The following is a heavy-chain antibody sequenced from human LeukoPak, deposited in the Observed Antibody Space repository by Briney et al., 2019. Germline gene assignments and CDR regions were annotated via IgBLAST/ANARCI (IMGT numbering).Heavy chain of an antibody. V-gene: IGHV4-59*01. CDR3: ARALQPGVYAFDI. CDR2: IYYSGST. Sequence: LETLSLTCTVSGVSISSYYWTWVRQPPGEGLEWIGYIYYSGSTNYNPSLKSRLTISVDTSKNQFSLKLSSVTAADTAVYYCARALQPGVYAFDIWGQGTMVTVSS. J-gene: IGHJ3*02. CDR1: GVSISSYY. D-gene: IGHD6-13*01.